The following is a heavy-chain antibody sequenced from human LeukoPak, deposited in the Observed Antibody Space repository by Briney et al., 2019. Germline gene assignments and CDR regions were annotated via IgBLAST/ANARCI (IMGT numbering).Heavy chain of an antibody. J-gene: IGHJ6*02. V-gene: IGHV3-7*01. CDR1: GFTFSSYW. CDR3: AREGYNWNYGWIYYYGMDV. D-gene: IGHD1-7*01. CDR2: IKQDGSEK. Sequence: GGSLRLSCAASGFTFSSYWMSWVRQAPGKGLEWVANIKQDGSEKYYVDSVKGRFTISRDNAKNSLYLQMDSLGAEDTAVYYCAREGYNWNYGWIYYYGMDVWGQGTTVTVSS.